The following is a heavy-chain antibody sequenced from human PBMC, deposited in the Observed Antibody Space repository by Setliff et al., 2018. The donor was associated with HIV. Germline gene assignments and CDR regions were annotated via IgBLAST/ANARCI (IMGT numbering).Heavy chain of an antibody. CDR1: GGPFGVYR. CDR2: IDSSGTT. D-gene: IGHD3-10*01. V-gene: IGHV4-4*07. Sequence: LSLTCTISGGPFGVYRWSWIRQSAGRGLEWIGRIDSSGTTDYKPSLKGRVAISVDTSRNQFSLRVTSVTAADTAVYFCARDRHSSGLGSYGPWGPGILVTVSS. CDR3: ARDRHSSGLGSYGP. J-gene: IGHJ5*02.